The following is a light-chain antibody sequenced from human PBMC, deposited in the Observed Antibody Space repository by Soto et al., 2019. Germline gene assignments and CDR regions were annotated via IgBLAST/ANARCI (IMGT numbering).Light chain of an antibody. J-gene: IGLJ2*01. CDR1: SSNIGAGYD. CDR2: GNS. CDR3: HSYDSSLSGLL. Sequence: QSVLTQPPSVSGAPGQRVTISCTGSSSNIGAGYDVHWYQQLPGTAPKLLIYGNSNRPSGVPDRFSGSKSGTSASLAITGLQAEDDADYYCHSYDSSLSGLLFGGGTKLTVL. V-gene: IGLV1-40*01.